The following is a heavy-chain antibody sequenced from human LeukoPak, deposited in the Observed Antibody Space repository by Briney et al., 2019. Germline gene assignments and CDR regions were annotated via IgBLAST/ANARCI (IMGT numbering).Heavy chain of an antibody. CDR1: GYIFTNYW. Sequence: GESLKISCKASGYIFTNYWIGWVRQMPGKGLEWMGIMYPGDSETRYGPSFQGHVTISADKSITTAYLQWSSLRASATAMYYCARGDLHGSLTAYNHFDYWGQGSLVTVSS. CDR3: ARGDLHGSLTAYNHFDY. D-gene: IGHD3-10*01. CDR2: MYPGDSET. J-gene: IGHJ4*02. V-gene: IGHV5-51*01.